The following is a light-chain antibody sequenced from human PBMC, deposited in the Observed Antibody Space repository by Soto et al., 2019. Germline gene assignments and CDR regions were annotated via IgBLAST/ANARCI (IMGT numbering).Light chain of an antibody. CDR1: NSNIGGNY. CDR2: GNS. Sequence: QSVLTQPPSASGTPGQRVSISCSGTNSNIGGNYVYWYQHVPGKAPKFLIYGNSNRPSGVPDRFSGSKSGASASLAITGLQAEDEADYYCQSYDSSLRAYVFGTGTKLTVL. V-gene: IGLV1-40*01. CDR3: QSYDSSLRAYV. J-gene: IGLJ1*01.